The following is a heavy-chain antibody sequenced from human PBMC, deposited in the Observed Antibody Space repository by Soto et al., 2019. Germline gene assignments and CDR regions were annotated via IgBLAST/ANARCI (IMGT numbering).Heavy chain of an antibody. V-gene: IGHV3-7*01. Sequence: GGSVRLSCVVSGFNVMSNWMSWVRQAPGKGLEWVASIKEDGSEIYYLHSVRGRFSISRDSAGNALHLTMNYLSAEDTGLYFCARDIGFDYVNWGQGTLVTVSS. D-gene: IGHD3-16*01. CDR3: ARDIGFDYVN. J-gene: IGHJ4*02. CDR1: GFNVMSNW. CDR2: IKEDGSEI.